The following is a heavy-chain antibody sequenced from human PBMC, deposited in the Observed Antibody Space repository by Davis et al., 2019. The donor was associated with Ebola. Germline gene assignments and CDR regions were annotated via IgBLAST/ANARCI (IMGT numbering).Heavy chain of an antibody. CDR3: ARGGSTSPFDY. CDR2: LYHSGST. Sequence: PSETLSLTCGVSGYSISSGYYWDWIRQSPGKGLEWIGRLYHSGSTYYNPSPKSRITISVDMSKNQFSLMMTSVTAADTAVYFCARGGSTSPFDYWGPGTLVTVSS. D-gene: IGHD2-2*01. J-gene: IGHJ4*02. CDR1: GYSISSGYY. V-gene: IGHV4-38-2*01.